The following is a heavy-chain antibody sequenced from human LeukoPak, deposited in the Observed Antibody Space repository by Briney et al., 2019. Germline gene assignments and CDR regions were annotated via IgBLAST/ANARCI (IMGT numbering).Heavy chain of an antibody. CDR2: ISSSGSTI. CDR3: ARGLGSIVVVPADGAFDY. J-gene: IGHJ4*02. CDR1: GFTFSDYY. V-gene: IGHV3-11*04. D-gene: IGHD2-2*01. Sequence: GGSLRLSCAASGFTFSDYYMSWIRQAPGKGLEWVSYISSSGSTIYYADSVKGRFTISRDNAKNSLYLQMNSLRAEDTAVYYCARGLGSIVVVPADGAFDYWGQGTLVTVSS.